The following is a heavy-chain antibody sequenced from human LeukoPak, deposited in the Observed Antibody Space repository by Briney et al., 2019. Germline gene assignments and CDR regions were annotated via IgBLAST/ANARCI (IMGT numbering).Heavy chain of an antibody. J-gene: IGHJ4*02. CDR2: IFPGDSDT. CDR3: ARRNFYYDGSRYQYYFDY. CDR1: FTNYW. V-gene: IGHV5-51*01. Sequence: GESLKISCKSSFTNYWIGWVRQMPGKGLEWRGIIFPGDSDTRYSPSFQGQVTISADKSISTAYLQWSSLKASDTAMYYCARRNFYYDGSRYQYYFDYWGQGTLVTVSS. D-gene: IGHD3-22*01.